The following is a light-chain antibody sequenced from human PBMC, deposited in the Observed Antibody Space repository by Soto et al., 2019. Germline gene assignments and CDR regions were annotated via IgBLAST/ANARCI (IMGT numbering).Light chain of an antibody. J-gene: IGKJ5*01. CDR2: SAS. CDR3: QQYGSSPRT. V-gene: IGKV1-17*03. CDR1: QGIRNY. Sequence: DIQMTQSPSAMSASVGDRVTITCRASQGIRNYLAWFQQKPGKVPERLIYSASSLESGVPSRFSGSGSGTEFALTITSLQPEDFAVYYCQQYGSSPRTFGQGTRLDIK.